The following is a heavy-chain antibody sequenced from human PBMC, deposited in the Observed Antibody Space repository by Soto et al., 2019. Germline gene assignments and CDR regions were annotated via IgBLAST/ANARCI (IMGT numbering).Heavy chain of an antibody. CDR1: GGSISSYY. V-gene: IGHV4-59*01. Sequence: SETLSLTCTVSGGSISSYYWSWIRQPPGKGLEWIGYIYYSGSTNYNPSLKSRVTISVDTSKNQFSLKLSSVTAADTAVYYCARALGCSGGSCYLLWFDPWGQGTLVTVSS. J-gene: IGHJ5*02. D-gene: IGHD2-15*01. CDR2: IYYSGST. CDR3: ARALGCSGGSCYLLWFDP.